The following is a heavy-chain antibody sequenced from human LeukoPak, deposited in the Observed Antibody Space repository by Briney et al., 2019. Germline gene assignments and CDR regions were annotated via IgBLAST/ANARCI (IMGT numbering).Heavy chain of an antibody. D-gene: IGHD3-3*01. CDR3: ASGYDFWSGYYTGISPLRVPFDY. CDR1: GGSISSGNSF. Sequence: SETLSLTCTVSGGSISSGNSFWGWIRQPPGKGLEWIGTIYYSGSTYYNPSLKSRVTISVDTSKNQFSLKLSSVTAADTAVYYCASGYDFWSGYYTGISPLRVPFDYWGQGTLVTVSS. V-gene: IGHV4-39*01. J-gene: IGHJ4*02. CDR2: IYYSGST.